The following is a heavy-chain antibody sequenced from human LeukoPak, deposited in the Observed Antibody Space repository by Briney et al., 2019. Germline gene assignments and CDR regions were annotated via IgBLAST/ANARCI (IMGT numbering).Heavy chain of an antibody. CDR1: RLTFSSYG. CDR2: IKYDGSNK. Sequence: GGSLRLSCAASRLTFSSYGMHWVRQAPGKGLEWVAFIKYDGSNKYYGDSVKGRFTISRDNFNNTLYLQMNSMRGDDTAVYYCAKDSFEFANFHYYMDVWGKGTTVTVSS. CDR3: AKDSFEFANFHYYMDV. J-gene: IGHJ6*03. V-gene: IGHV3-30*02.